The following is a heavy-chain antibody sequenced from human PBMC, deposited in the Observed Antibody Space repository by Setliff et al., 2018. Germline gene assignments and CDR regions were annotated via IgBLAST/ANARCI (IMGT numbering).Heavy chain of an antibody. CDR2: INPNSGNT. CDR1: GYTFTSYG. D-gene: IGHD4-17*01. V-gene: IGHV1-8*01. CDR3: ARGDYGDYGEGEAAY. J-gene: IGHJ4*02. Sequence: ASEKVSCKASGYTFTSYGFSWVRQAPGQGREWMGWINPNSGNTGYAQKFQGRVTMTRNTSISTAYMELSSLRSEDTAVYYCARGDYGDYGEGEAAYWGQGTLVTVSS.